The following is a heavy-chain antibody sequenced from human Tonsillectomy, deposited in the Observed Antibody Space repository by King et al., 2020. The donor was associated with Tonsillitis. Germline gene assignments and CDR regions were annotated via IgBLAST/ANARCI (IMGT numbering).Heavy chain of an antibody. J-gene: IGHJ4*02. CDR3: ARAPSSPYFDY. CDR2: IYSGGSK. V-gene: IGHV3-53*01. CDR1: GFTVSSNY. Sequence: VQLVESGGVLIQPGGSLRLSCAASGFTVSSNYMSWVRQAPGKGLEWVSVIYSGGSKYYADSVKGRFTISRDNSKNTLYLQMNSLRAEDTAVYYCARAPSSPYFDYWGQGTLVTVSS.